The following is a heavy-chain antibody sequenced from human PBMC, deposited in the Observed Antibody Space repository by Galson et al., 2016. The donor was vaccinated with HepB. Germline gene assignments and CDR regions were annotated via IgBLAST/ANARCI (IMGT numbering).Heavy chain of an antibody. Sequence: SLRLSCAASGFTFSTHAMSWVRQAPGKGLEWVSAIRGTGDRRDYADSEKGRFPISRDNLKNTVHLQMDSLRAEDTALYYCATSNSYGYVHWGQGALVTVSS. CDR3: ATSNSYGYVH. CDR1: GFTFSTHA. J-gene: IGHJ1*01. D-gene: IGHD5-18*01. CDR2: IRGTGDRR. V-gene: IGHV3-23*01.